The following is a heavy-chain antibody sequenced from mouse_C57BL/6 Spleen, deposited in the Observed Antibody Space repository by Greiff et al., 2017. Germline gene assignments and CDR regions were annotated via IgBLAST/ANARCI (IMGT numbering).Heavy chain of an antibody. Sequence: VKLMESGGGLVKPGGSLKLSCAASGFTFSDYGMHWVRQAPEKGLEWVAYISSGSSTIYYADTVKGRFTISRDNDKNTLFLQMTSLRSEDTAMYYCARSGYYDYAMDYWGQGTSVTVSS. CDR1: GFTFSDYG. CDR2: ISSGSSTI. CDR3: ARSGYYDYAMDY. J-gene: IGHJ4*01. D-gene: IGHD2-3*01. V-gene: IGHV5-17*01.